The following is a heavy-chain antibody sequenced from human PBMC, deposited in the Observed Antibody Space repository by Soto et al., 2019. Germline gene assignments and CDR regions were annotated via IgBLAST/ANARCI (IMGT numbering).Heavy chain of an antibody. D-gene: IGHD6-6*01. CDR1: CGSISSYY. V-gene: IGHV4-59*01. Sequence: SDTLSLTCTVSCGSISSYYCSWIRPPPGKGLEWIGYIYYSGSTNYNPSLKSRVTISVDTSKNQFSLKLSSVTAADTAVYYCARIIAARPSFYFDYWGQGTLVTVSS. J-gene: IGHJ4*02. CDR3: ARIIAARPSFYFDY. CDR2: IYYSGST.